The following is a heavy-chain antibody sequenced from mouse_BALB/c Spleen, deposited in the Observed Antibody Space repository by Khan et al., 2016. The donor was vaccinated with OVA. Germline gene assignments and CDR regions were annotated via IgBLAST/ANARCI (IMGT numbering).Heavy chain of an antibody. J-gene: IGHJ4*01. CDR3: TRHGSSYDAMDY. CDR1: GYTFTNYF. D-gene: IGHD1-1*01. Sequence: QVQLKESGAELVRPGASVKLSCKASGYTFTNYFINWVKQRPGQGLEWIGNIYPSDGYTTYNQKFKDTATLTVDKSSSTAYLHLRSPTSDDSAVYYWTRHGSSYDAMDYWGQGTSVTVSS. CDR2: IYPSDGYT. V-gene: IGHV1-69*02.